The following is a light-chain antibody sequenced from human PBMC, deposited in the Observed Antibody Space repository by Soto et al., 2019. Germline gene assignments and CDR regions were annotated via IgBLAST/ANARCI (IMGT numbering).Light chain of an antibody. Sequence: QSVLTQPASVSGSPGQSITISCTGTSSDVGGYNYVSWYQQHPGKAPKLMIYDVSNRPSGVSNRFSGSKSGNTASLTISGLQAEDEADYYCSSYTSSSTFYVFGPGTKVTAL. CDR1: SSDVGGYNY. J-gene: IGLJ1*01. V-gene: IGLV2-14*01. CDR2: DVS. CDR3: SSYTSSSTFYV.